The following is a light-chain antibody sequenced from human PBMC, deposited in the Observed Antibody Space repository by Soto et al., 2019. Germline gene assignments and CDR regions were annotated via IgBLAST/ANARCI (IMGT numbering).Light chain of an antibody. V-gene: IGKV3-15*01. CDR1: QSVSSN. CDR2: GAS. Sequence: EIVMTQSPGTLSVSPGERVTFSCRASQSVSSNLAWYQQKPGQAPRLLIYGASTRATGIPARISGSGSGTEFTLTITSLQSEDFAVYYCQQYNKWRTFGQGTKVDIK. CDR3: QQYNKWRT. J-gene: IGKJ1*01.